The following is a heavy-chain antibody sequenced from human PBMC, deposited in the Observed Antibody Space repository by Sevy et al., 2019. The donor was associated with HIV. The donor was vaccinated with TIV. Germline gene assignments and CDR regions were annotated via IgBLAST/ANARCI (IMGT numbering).Heavy chain of an antibody. J-gene: IGHJ4*02. D-gene: IGHD4-17*01. Sequence: GGSLRLFCAASGFNFSIYGMHWVRQAPGKGLEWVALIWYDGTNKYYRDSVKGRFTISIDNSKNTLFLQMNSLRAEDTALYYCVRGRDYGNFDFWGQGTLVTVSS. CDR3: VRGRDYGNFDF. CDR1: GFNFSIYG. V-gene: IGHV3-33*01. CDR2: IWYDGTNK.